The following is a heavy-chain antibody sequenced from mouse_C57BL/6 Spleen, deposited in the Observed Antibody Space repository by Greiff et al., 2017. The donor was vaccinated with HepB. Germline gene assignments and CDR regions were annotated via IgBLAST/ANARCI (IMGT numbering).Heavy chain of an antibody. CDR1: GFTFSSYA. Sequence: EVKLVESGEGLVKPGGSLKLSCAASGFTFSSYAMSWVRQTPEKRLEWVAYISSGGDYIYYADTVKGRFTISRDNARNTLYLQMISLKSEDTAMYYCTRDGHSSSSYAMDYWGQGTSVTVSS. V-gene: IGHV5-9-1*02. D-gene: IGHD1-1*01. CDR3: TRDGHSSSSYAMDY. CDR2: ISSGGDYI. J-gene: IGHJ4*01.